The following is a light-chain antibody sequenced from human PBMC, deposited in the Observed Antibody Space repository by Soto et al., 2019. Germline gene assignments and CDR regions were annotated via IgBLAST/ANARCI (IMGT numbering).Light chain of an antibody. CDR2: EGS. CDR1: SSDVGSYNL. CDR3: CSYAGSSTYV. J-gene: IGLJ1*01. V-gene: IGLV2-23*01. Sequence: QSVLTQPASVPGSPGQSITISCTGTSSDVGSYNLVSWYQPHPGKAPKLMIYEGSKRPSGVSDRVSGSKSGNTASLTISGLQAEDEADYYCCSYAGSSTYVFGTGTKVTVL.